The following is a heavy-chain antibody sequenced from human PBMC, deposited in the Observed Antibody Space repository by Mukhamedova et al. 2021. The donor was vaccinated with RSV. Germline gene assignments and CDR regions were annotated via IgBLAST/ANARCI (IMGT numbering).Heavy chain of an antibody. D-gene: IGHD2-15*01. CDR2: IYYSGST. CDR3: ARRDCSVGSCYWFYP. V-gene: IGHV4-39*01. Sequence: EWIGSIYYSGSTYYNPSLKSRVTISVDTSKNQFSLKLSSVTAADTAVYYCARRDCSVGSCYWFYPWGQGTLVTVSS. J-gene: IGHJ5*02.